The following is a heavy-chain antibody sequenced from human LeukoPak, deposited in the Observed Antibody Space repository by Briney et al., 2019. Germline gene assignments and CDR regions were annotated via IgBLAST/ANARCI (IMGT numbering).Heavy chain of an antibody. D-gene: IGHD6-13*01. CDR1: GFTFSTCS. J-gene: IGHJ4*02. CDR2: ISSSSSYI. Sequence: GGSLRLSCAASGFTFSTCSMNWVRQAPGKGLEWVSSISSSSSYIYYADSVKGRFTISRDNAKNSLYLQMNSLRAEDTAVYYCARDSSSWHYFDYWGQGTLVTVSS. CDR3: ARDSSSWHYFDY. V-gene: IGHV3-21*01.